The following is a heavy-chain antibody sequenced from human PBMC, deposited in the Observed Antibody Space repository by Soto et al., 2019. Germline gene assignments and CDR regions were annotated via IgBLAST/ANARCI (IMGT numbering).Heavy chain of an antibody. J-gene: IGHJ6*03. CDR3: TRHYRVVPAVYYYYMDV. Sequence: VQLVESGGGLVQPGGSLKLSCAASGFTFSGSAMHWVRQASGKGLEWVGRIRSKANSYATAYAASVKGRFTISRDDSKNTAYLQMNSLKTEDTAVYYCTRHYRVVPAVYYYYMDVWGKGTTVTVSS. CDR1: GFTFSGSA. V-gene: IGHV3-73*01. CDR2: IRSKANSYAT. D-gene: IGHD2-2*01.